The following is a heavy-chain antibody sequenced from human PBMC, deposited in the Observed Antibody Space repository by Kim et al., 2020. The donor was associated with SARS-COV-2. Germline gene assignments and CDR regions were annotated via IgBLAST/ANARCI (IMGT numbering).Heavy chain of an antibody. J-gene: IGHJ4*02. D-gene: IGHD3-22*01. Sequence: GGSLRLSCAASGFTVSSNYMSWVRQAPGKGLEWVSVIYSGGSTYYADSVKGRFTISRHNSKNTLYLQMNSLRAEDTAVYYCARGNYYDSSGSPFDYWGQGTLVTVSS. V-gene: IGHV3-53*04. CDR2: IYSGGST. CDR1: GFTVSSNY. CDR3: ARGNYYDSSGSPFDY.